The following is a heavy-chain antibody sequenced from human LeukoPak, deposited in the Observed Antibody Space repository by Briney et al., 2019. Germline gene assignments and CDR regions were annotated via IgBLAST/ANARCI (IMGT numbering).Heavy chain of an antibody. D-gene: IGHD1-26*01. J-gene: IGHJ4*02. V-gene: IGHV3-48*01. CDR1: GFTFTRHS. CDR2: IGIWSSPV. CDR3: ARDRDSSIVGADFDS. Sequence: TGGSLRLSCAASGFTFTRHSMNWVRQAPGKGLEWVSFIGIWSSPVYYADSVRGRFTISRDNAKNSIYLQMNSLRVDDTAVYYCARDRDSSIVGADFDSWGQGTRVTVSS.